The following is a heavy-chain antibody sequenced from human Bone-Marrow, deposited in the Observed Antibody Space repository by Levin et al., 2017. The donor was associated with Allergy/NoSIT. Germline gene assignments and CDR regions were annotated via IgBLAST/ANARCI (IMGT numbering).Heavy chain of an antibody. Sequence: MKWCRQAPGQGLEWMGWINTNTGNPTYAQGFTGRFVFSLDTSVSTAYLQICSLKAEDTAVYYCARDRIAVAGQPLLNYGMDVWGQGTTVTVSS. CDR2: INTNTGNP. CDR3: ARDRIAVAGQPLLNYGMDV. J-gene: IGHJ6*02. D-gene: IGHD6-19*01. V-gene: IGHV7-4-1*01.